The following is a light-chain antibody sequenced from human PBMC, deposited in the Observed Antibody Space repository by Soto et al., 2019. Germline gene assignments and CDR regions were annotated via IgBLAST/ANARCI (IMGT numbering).Light chain of an antibody. CDR3: QHSYYTPWT. CDR2: GAS. V-gene: IGKV1-39*01. Sequence: DIQMTQSPSSLSASLGDSFTITCRSSQPISTLLNWYQQKTGRAPKLLIYGASTLHSGVPSRFSGSGSGTDFTLTISSLRPEDFATYYCQHSYYTPWTFGQGTKVDIK. CDR1: QPISTL. J-gene: IGKJ1*01.